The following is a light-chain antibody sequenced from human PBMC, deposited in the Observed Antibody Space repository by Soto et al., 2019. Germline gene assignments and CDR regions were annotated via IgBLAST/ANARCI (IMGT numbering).Light chain of an antibody. CDR2: KAS. CDR1: QTISSW. V-gene: IGKV1-5*03. J-gene: IGKJ1*01. Sequence: EIQMTQSPSTLSGSVWERVSITCRASQTISSWLAWYQQKPGKAPKLLIYKASTLKSGVPSRFSGSGSGTEFTLTISSLQPDDFATYYCQHYNSYSEAFGQGTKVDIK. CDR3: QHYNSYSEA.